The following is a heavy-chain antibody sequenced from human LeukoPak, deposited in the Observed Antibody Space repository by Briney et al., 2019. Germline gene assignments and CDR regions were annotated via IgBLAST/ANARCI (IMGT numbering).Heavy chain of an antibody. J-gene: IGHJ4*02. Sequence: GGSLRLSCAASGFTFSGYEMNWVRQAPGKGLEWVSSISSSSSYVYYADSVKGRFTISRDNAKNSLYLQMNSLRAEDTAVYYCARVYCSGAGCYHFDYWGQGTLVTVSS. D-gene: IGHD2-15*01. CDR2: ISSSSSYV. CDR3: ARVYCSGAGCYHFDY. V-gene: IGHV3-21*01. CDR1: GFTFSGYE.